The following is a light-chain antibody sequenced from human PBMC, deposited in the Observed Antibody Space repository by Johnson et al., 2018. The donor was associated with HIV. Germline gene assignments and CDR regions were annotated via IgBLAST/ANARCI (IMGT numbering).Light chain of an antibody. CDR3: GTWDTSLSAYV. CDR1: SSNIGNNY. V-gene: IGLV1-51*01. Sequence: QSVLTQPPSVSAAPGQKVTISCSGSSSNIGNNYVSWYQQLPGTAPKLLMFDNNQRPSGIPDRFSGSKSGASATLGITGLQTGDEADYYCGTWDTSLSAYVFGTGTKVTVL. CDR2: DNN. J-gene: IGLJ1*01.